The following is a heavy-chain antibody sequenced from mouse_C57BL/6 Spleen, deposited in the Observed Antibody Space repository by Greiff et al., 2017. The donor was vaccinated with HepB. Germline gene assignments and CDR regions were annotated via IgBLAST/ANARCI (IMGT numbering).Heavy chain of an antibody. CDR3: APYDGYHGGAWFAY. D-gene: IGHD2-3*01. V-gene: IGHV1-64*01. J-gene: IGHJ3*01. Sequence: QVQLQQPGAELVKPGASVKLSCKASGYTFTSYWMHWVKQRPGQGLEWIGMIHPNSGSTNYNEKFKSKATLTVDKSSSTAYMQLSSLTSEDSAVYYCAPYDGYHGGAWFAYWGQGTLVTVSA. CDR2: IHPNSGST. CDR1: GYTFTSYW.